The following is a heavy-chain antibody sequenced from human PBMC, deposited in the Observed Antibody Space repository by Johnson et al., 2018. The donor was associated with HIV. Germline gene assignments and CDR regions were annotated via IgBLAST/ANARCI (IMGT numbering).Heavy chain of an antibody. J-gene: IGHJ3*02. D-gene: IGHD2/OR15-2a*01. CDR1: GFTFRNYW. CDR3: ARLNIAFDI. CDR2: IKQDGSEK. V-gene: IGHV3-7*05. Sequence: VHLVESGGGLVQSGGSLRLPCTASGFTFRNYWISWVRQAPGKGLEWVASIKQDGSEKYYVDSVKGRFTISRDNAKKSLYLQMNSLRVEDTAVYYCARLNIAFDIWGQGTMVTVSS.